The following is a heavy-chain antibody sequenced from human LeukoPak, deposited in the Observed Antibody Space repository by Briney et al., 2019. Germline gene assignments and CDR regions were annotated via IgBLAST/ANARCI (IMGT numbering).Heavy chain of an antibody. V-gene: IGHV3-23*01. CDR1: GFTFSSYA. CDR2: ISGSGGST. D-gene: IGHD5-18*01. CDR3: ARAHVDTAMAGDY. Sequence: GGSLRLSCAASGFTFSSYAMSWVRQAPGKGLEWVSAISGSGGSTYYADSVKGRFTISRDNAKNSLYLQMNSLRAEDTAVYYCARAHVDTAMAGDYWGQGTLVTVSS. J-gene: IGHJ4*02.